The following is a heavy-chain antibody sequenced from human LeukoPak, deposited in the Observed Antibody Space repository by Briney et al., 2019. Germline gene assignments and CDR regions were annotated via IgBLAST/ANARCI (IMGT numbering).Heavy chain of an antibody. CDR1: GYTFTSYT. Sequence: ASVKVSCKGSGYTFTSYTMHWVRQAPGQRLEWMGWINPGNGNTKYSQKFQGRVTITRDTSASTAYMELSSLRSEDTTIYCCARGHSGYDLLYWGQGTLVTVSS. D-gene: IGHD5-12*01. CDR2: INPGNGNT. V-gene: IGHV1-3*01. J-gene: IGHJ4*02. CDR3: ARGHSGYDLLY.